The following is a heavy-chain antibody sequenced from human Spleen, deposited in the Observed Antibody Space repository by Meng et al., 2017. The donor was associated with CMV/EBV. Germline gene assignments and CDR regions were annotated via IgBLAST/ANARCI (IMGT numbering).Heavy chain of an antibody. D-gene: IGHD3-3*01. Sequence: GGSLRLSCVASGFTFKNFWMSWVRQAPGKGLEWVANIKHDGSEKSYVDSVKGRFTFSRDNAKNSLYLQMNRLRAEDTAVYYCARDLYTDDFWSGYPHYFDYWGQGTLVTVSS. CDR1: GFTFKNFW. CDR2: IKHDGSEK. CDR3: ARDLYTDDFWSGYPHYFDY. V-gene: IGHV3-7*01. J-gene: IGHJ4*02.